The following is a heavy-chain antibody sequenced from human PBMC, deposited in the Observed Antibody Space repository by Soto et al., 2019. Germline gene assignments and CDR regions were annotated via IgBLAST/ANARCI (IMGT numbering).Heavy chain of an antibody. V-gene: IGHV5-51*01. CDR3: ATGGKDSSSWPYYYYGMDV. D-gene: IGHD6-13*01. J-gene: IGHJ6*02. CDR1: GYSFTSYW. CDR2: IYPGDSDT. Sequence: GESLKISCKGSGYSFTSYWIGWVRQMPGKGLEWMGIIYPGDSDTRYSPSFQGQVTISADKSISTAYLQWSSLKASDTAMYYCATGGKDSSSWPYYYYGMDVWGQGTTVTVSS.